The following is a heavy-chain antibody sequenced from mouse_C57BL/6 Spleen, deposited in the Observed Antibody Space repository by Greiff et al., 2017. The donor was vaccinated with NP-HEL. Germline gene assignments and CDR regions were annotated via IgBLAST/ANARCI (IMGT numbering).Heavy chain of an antibody. CDR3: ARGDATVVRAMDY. Sequence: QVQLQQSGPELVKPGASVKISCKASGYSFTSYYIHWVKQRPGQGLEWIGWIYPGSGNTKYNEKFKGKATLTADTSSSTAYMQLSCLTSEDSAVYYCARGDATVVRAMDYWGQGTSVTVSS. J-gene: IGHJ4*01. D-gene: IGHD1-1*01. CDR1: GYSFTSYY. V-gene: IGHV1-66*01. CDR2: IYPGSGNT.